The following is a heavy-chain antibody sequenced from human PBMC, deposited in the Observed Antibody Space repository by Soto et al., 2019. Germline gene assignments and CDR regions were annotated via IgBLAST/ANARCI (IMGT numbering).Heavy chain of an antibody. CDR1: GGSISSSNW. Sequence: SATLSLTCAVPGGSISSSNWWSWVRQPPGKGLEWIGEIYHSGSTNYNPSLKSRVTISVDKSKNQFSLKLSSVTAADTAVYYCARYPGYSSGWYLYYFDYWGQGTLVTVSS. V-gene: IGHV4-4*02. J-gene: IGHJ4*02. CDR2: IYHSGST. D-gene: IGHD6-19*01. CDR3: ARYPGYSSGWYLYYFDY.